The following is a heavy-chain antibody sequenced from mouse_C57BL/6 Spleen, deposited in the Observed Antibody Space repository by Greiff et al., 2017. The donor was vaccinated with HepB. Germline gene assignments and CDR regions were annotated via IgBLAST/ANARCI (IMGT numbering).Heavy chain of an antibody. CDR3: ARNPIYYDYSWFAY. V-gene: IGHV2-2*01. D-gene: IGHD2-4*01. CDR2: IWSGGST. J-gene: IGHJ3*01. CDR1: GFSLTSYG. Sequence: QVQLQQSGPGLVQPSQSLSITCTVSGFSLTSYGVHWVRQSPGKGLEWLGVIWSGGSTDYNAAYISRLSISKDNSKSQVIFKMNSLQSDDTAIYYCARNPIYYDYSWFAYWGQGTLVTVSA.